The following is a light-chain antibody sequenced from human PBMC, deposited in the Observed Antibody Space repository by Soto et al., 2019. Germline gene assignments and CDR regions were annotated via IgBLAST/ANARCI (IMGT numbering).Light chain of an antibody. CDR2: DVN. CDR3: SSYTSSSTLVV. CDR1: GSDVGGYNY. Sequence: QSALTQPASVSGSPGQSITISCTGTGSDVGGYNYVSWYQLHPGKAPKLMIYDVNNRPSGISNRFSGSKSGNTASLTISGLQAEDDADYYCSSYTSSSTLVVFGGGTKLPVL. J-gene: IGLJ2*01. V-gene: IGLV2-14*03.